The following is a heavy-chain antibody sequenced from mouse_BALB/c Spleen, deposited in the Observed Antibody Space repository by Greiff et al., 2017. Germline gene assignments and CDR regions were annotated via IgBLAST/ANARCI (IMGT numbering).Heavy chain of an antibody. CDR2: ISSGSSTI. Sequence: EVKVVESGGGLVQPGGSRKLSCAASGFTFSSFGMHWVRQAPEKGLEWVAYISSGSSTIYYADTVKGRFTISRDNAKNTLYLQMSSLKSEDTAMYYCARHGGYLMDYWGQGTSVTVSS. V-gene: IGHV5-17*02. J-gene: IGHJ4*01. CDR3: ARHGGYLMDY. D-gene: IGHD2-2*01. CDR1: GFTFSSFG.